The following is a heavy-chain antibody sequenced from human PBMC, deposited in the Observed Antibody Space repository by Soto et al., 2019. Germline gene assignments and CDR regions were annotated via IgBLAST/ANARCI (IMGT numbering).Heavy chain of an antibody. V-gene: IGHV1-18*04. Sequence: ASVKVPCKASGYTSISYGISWVRQAPGPGLEWVGWMSAFTGKADYAQIFQDRVTMTTDTSTSTAYMELRSLRSDDTAVYYCARDQRYYGSEYYYSDSWGQGTLVTV. CDR3: ARDQRYYGSEYYYSDS. D-gene: IGHD3-10*01. CDR2: MSAFTGKA. CDR1: GYTSISYG. J-gene: IGHJ1*01.